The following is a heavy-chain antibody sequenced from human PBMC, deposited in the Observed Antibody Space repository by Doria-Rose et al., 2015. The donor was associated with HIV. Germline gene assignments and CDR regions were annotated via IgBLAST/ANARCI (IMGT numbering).Heavy chain of an antibody. CDR2: ISYDGNNK. CDR3: ARGEYYYDSSGFQY. V-gene: IGHV3-30-3*01. J-gene: IGHJ4*02. Sequence: VRQAPGKGLEWVAVISYDGNNKYYADSVKGRFTISRDKSKNTLYLQMNNLRAEDTAVYYCARGEYYYDSSGFQYWGQGTLVTVSS. D-gene: IGHD3-22*01.